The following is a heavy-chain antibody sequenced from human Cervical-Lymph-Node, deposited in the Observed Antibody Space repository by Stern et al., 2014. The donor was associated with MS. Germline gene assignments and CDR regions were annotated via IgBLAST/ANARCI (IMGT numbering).Heavy chain of an antibody. D-gene: IGHD2-21*02. CDR2: IIPIFGTA. Sequence: VQLLESGAEVKKPGSSVKVSCKASGGTFSSYAISWVRQAPGQGLEWMGGIIPIFGTANYAQKFQGRVTITADESTSTAYMELSSLRSEDTAVYYCASAYCGGDCPDWYFDLWGRGTLVTVSS. V-gene: IGHV1-69*01. CDR1: GGTFSSYA. CDR3: ASAYCGGDCPDWYFDL. J-gene: IGHJ2*01.